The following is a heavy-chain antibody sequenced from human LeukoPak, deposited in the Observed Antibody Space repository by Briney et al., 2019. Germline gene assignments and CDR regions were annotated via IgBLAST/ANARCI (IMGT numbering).Heavy chain of an antibody. CDR3: ARISHGWGRNLFDP. D-gene: IGHD3-16*01. CDR2: IGSGGGHT. J-gene: IGHJ5*02. V-gene: IGHV3-11*03. Sequence: GGSLRLSCAASGFIFNDYYMTWIRQAPGKGLEWISYIGSGGGHTNYADSVKGRFFISRDDAKNSLFLQMNSLRAEDAAVYYCARISHGWGRNLFDPWGQGTLVAVSS. CDR1: GFIFNDYY.